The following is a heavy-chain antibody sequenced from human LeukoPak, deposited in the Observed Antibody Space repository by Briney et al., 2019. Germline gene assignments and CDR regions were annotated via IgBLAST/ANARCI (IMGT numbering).Heavy chain of an antibody. D-gene: IGHD2-15*01. Sequence: PGGSLRLSCAASGFTFSSYGMHWVRQAPGKGLEWVAFIRYDGSNKYYADSVKGRFTISRDNSKNTLYLQMNSLRAEDTAVYYCARDRSGGSCLDYWGQGTLVTVSS. CDR2: IRYDGSNK. J-gene: IGHJ4*02. V-gene: IGHV3-30*02. CDR1: GFTFSSYG. CDR3: ARDRSGGSCLDY.